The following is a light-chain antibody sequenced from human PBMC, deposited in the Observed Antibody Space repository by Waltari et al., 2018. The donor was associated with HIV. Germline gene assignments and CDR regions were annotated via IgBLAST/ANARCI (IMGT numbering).Light chain of an antibody. CDR1: QSILSNSNKKNY. CDR2: WAS. V-gene: IGKV4-1*01. J-gene: IGKJ1*01. CDR3: QQYYRTPPA. Sequence: DVVMTQSPDALVGSLGERVTINCKSSQSILSNSNKKNYLAWYQQRPGQPPKLLVYWASTRESGVPARVSGSGSGTDFTLTISNLQAEDAASYYCQQYYRTPPAFGQGTKVEI.